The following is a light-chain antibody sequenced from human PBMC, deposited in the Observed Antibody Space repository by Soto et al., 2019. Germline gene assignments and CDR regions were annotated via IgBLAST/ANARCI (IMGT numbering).Light chain of an antibody. J-gene: IGKJ1*01. CDR3: LQDYNYPLT. CDR1: QGIRSY. Sequence: AIQLTQSPSSLSASVGDRVAITCRASQGIRSYLAWYQQKPGEAPKLLISIASILQSGVPSRFSGSGSGTDFTLTISSLQPEDFATYYCLQDYNYPLTFGQGTKVDIK. CDR2: IAS. V-gene: IGKV1-6*01.